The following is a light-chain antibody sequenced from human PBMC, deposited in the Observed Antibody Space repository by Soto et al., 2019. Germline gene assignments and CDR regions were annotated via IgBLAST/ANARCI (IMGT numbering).Light chain of an antibody. Sequence: EIVLTQSPGTLSLSPGERATLSCRASQSVSSIYLAWYQQKPGQAPRLLISGASNRATGTPDRFRGSGSGTDFTLTITRLEPEDFAVYYCHQYGSAPWTFGQGTKVDI. CDR3: HQYGSAPWT. V-gene: IGKV3-20*01. CDR2: GAS. CDR1: QSVSSIY. J-gene: IGKJ1*01.